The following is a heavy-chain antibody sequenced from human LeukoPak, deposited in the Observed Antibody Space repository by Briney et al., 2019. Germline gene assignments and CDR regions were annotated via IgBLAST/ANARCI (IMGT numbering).Heavy chain of an antibody. V-gene: IGHV1-2*02. J-gene: IGHJ6*02. CDR1: GYTFTGYY. CDR2: INDNSGGT. D-gene: IGHD3-10*01. Sequence: ASVKVSCKASGYTFTGYYMHWVRQAPGQGLEWMGWINDNSGGTNYAQKFQGRVTMTRDTSISTAYMELSRLRSDDTAVYYCARDDDLLGIPMVRGVISGSTYYYYGMDVWGQGTTVTVSS. CDR3: ARDDDLLGIPMVRGVISGSTYYYYGMDV.